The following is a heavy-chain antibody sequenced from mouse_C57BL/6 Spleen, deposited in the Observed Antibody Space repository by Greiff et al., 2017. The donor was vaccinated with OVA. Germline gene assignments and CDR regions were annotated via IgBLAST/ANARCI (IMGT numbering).Heavy chain of an antibody. CDR1: GYAFSSSW. V-gene: IGHV1-82*01. Sequence: QVQLQQSGPELVKPGASVKISCKASGYAFSSSWMNWVKQRPGKGLEWIGRIYPGDGDTNYNGKFKGKATLTADKSSSTAYMQLSSLTSEDSAVYFCARSAGTGDWGQGTTLTVSS. J-gene: IGHJ2*01. CDR3: ARSAGTGD. CDR2: IYPGDGDT. D-gene: IGHD4-1*01.